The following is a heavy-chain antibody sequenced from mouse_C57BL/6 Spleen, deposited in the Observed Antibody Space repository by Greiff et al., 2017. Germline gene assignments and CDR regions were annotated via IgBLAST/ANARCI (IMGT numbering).Heavy chain of an antibody. CDR3: APTGNYYAMDD. Sequence: EVQLQQSGPVLVKPGASVKMSCKASGYTFTDYYMNWVKQSHGKSLEWIGVINPCNGSTSYNQKFKGKATLTVDKSSSTSYMELNSLTSEDSAVYYCAPTGNYYAMDDWGQGTSVTASS. CDR1: GYTFTDYY. CDR2: INPCNGST. D-gene: IGHD6-1*01. V-gene: IGHV1-19*01. J-gene: IGHJ4*01.